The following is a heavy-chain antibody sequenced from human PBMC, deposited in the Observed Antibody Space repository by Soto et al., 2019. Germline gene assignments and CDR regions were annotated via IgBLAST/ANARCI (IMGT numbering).Heavy chain of an antibody. V-gene: IGHV3-30-3*01. CDR3: ARDRYCSGGSCSYVFHYYYYYGMDV. D-gene: IGHD2-15*01. CDR2: ISYDGSNK. Sequence: GGSLRLSCAASGFTFSSYAMHWVRQAPGKGLEWVAVISYDGSNKYYADSVKGRFTISRDNSKNTLYLQMNSLRAEDTAVYYCARDRYCSGGSCSYVFHYYYYYGMDVWGQGTTVTVSS. CDR1: GFTFSSYA. J-gene: IGHJ6*02.